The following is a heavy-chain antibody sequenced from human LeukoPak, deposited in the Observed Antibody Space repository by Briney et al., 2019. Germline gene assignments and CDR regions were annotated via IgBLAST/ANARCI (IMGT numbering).Heavy chain of an antibody. J-gene: IGHJ4*02. CDR1: GYTFTGYY. D-gene: IGHD2-2*01. Sequence: ASVKVSCKASGYTFTGYYMHWVRQAPGQGLEWMGWINPNSGGTNSAQKFQGRVTMTRDTSISTAYMELSRLRSDDTAVYYCARWAPSCSSASCPFYFDFWGQGTLVTVSS. V-gene: IGHV1-2*02. CDR3: ARWAPSCSSASCPFYFDF. CDR2: INPNSGGT.